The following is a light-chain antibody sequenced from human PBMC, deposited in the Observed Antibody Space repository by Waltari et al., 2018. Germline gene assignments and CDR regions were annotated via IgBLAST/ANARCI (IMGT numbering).Light chain of an antibody. CDR2: LGS. V-gene: IGKV2-28*01. Sequence: DILMTQSPLSLPVTPAAPAPISCGSIQSLLHSNGYNYLDWYLQKPGQSPQVLIYLGSNRASGVPDRFSGSGSGTDFTLNISRVEAEDVGVYYCMQILQPARTFGQGTRLEIK. CDR3: MQILQPART. CDR1: QSLLHSNGYNY. J-gene: IGKJ2*01.